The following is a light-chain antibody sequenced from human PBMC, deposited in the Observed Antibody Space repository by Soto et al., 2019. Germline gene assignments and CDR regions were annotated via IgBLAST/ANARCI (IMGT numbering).Light chain of an antibody. J-gene: IGLJ1*01. CDR2: DVS. V-gene: IGLV2-14*03. Sequence: QSVLTQPASVSGSPGQSITISCTATSSDVGGSNYVSWYQQHPNKAPKVMIYDVSNRPSGVSNRFSGSKSGNTASLTISGLQAEDEADYYCSSFTSSSTYVFGTGTKLTVL. CDR3: SSFTSSSTYV. CDR1: SSDVGGSNY.